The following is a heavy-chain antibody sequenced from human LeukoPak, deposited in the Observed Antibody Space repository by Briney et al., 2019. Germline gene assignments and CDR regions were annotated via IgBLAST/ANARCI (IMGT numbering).Heavy chain of an antibody. J-gene: IGHJ4*02. CDR2: IYTSGST. V-gene: IGHV4-61*02. D-gene: IGHD5-12*01. CDR3: ARGGGATRIDY. Sequence: SQTLSLTCSVSGDSIRSGTYYWSWIRQPAGKGLEWIGRIYTSGSTSYNPSLKSRVTISVDTSKNQFSLKLTSVAAADTAVYYCARGGGATRIDYWGQGTLVTVSS. CDR1: GDSIRSGTYY.